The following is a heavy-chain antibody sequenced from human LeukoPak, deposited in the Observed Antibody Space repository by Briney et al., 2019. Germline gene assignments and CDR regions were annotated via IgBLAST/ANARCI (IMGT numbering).Heavy chain of an antibody. CDR1: GYPFTSHW. CDR3: ARRGDYDSGSY. V-gene: IGHV5-51*01. Sequence: GESLKISFKASGYPFTSHWIGWVRQMPGKGPEWMGIIYPGDSDTRHSPSFQGQVTISADKSIRTAYLQWSSLKASDTAIYYCARRGDYDSGSYWGQGTLVTVSS. J-gene: IGHJ4*02. CDR2: IYPGDSDT. D-gene: IGHD3-10*01.